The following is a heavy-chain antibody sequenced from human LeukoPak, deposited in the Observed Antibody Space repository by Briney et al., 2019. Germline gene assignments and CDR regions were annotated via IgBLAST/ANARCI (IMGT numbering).Heavy chain of an antibody. CDR1: GGSISSGGYY. CDR2: IYYSGST. Sequence: SQTLSLTCTVSGGSISSGGYYWGWIRQHPGKGLEWIGYIYYSGSTYYNPSLKSRVTISVDTSKNQFSLKLSSVTAADTAVYYCARDYDFWAGALDVWDQGTTVTVSS. J-gene: IGHJ6*02. V-gene: IGHV4-31*03. CDR3: ARDYDFWAGALDV. D-gene: IGHD3-3*01.